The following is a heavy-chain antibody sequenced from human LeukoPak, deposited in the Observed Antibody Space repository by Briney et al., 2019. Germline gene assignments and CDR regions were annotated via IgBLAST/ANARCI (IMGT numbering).Heavy chain of an antibody. CDR3: ATFYYDILTGSPGGRYFDY. CDR2: IYYSGST. D-gene: IGHD3-9*01. CDR1: GGSISSSSYY. J-gene: IGHJ4*02. Sequence: SETLSLTCTVSGGSISSSSYYWGWIRQPPGKGLEWIGSIYYSGSTYYNPSLKSRVTISVDTSKNQFSLKLSSVTAADTAVYYCATFYYDILTGSPGGRYFDYWGQGTLVTVSS. V-gene: IGHV4-39*01.